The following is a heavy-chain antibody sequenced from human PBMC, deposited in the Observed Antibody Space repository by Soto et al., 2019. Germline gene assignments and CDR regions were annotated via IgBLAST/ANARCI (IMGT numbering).Heavy chain of an antibody. D-gene: IGHD1-1*01. CDR1: GFSLSTSGVG. J-gene: IGHJ4*02. CDR2: IFWDDDK. V-gene: IGHV2-5*02. CDR3: AHLAWKEMWPRAPVVN. Sequence: GSGPTLVNPTQTLTLTCTFSGFSLSTSGVGVGWIRQPPGKALEWLGIIFWDDDKRYRPSLKGRVSITKDTSKNQLVLTMTNMDPVDTATYYCAHLAWKEMWPRAPVVNWGQGTPVTVSS.